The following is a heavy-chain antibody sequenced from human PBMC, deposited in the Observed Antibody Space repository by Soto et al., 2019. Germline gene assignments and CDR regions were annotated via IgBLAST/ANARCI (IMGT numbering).Heavy chain of an antibody. CDR1: GGSLSNYY. J-gene: IGHJ4*02. V-gene: IGHV4-59*01. CDR2: VYYSGST. D-gene: IGHD4-17*01. Sequence: QVQLQESGPGLMKPSETLSLTCTVSGGSLSNYYWSWIRQPPGKGLEWIGCVYYSGSTNYNPSLKSRVTISVDTSKNQFSLKLSSVTAADTAVYYCTREQTSTAVTQWGQGTLVTVSS. CDR3: TREQTSTAVTQ.